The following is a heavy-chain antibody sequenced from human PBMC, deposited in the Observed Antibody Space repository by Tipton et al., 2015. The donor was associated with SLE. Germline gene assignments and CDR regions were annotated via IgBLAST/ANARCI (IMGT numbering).Heavy chain of an antibody. V-gene: IGHV4-59*08. CDR3: ARHGRSGWSGYFDY. Sequence: TLSLTCTVSGGSISSYYWSWIRQPPGKGLEWIGHIYYSGSADYNPSLKSRVTISVDTSKNQFSLKLSSVTAADTAVYYCARHGRSGWSGYFDYWGQEILVTVSS. CDR2: IYYSGSA. D-gene: IGHD6-19*01. CDR1: GGSISSYY. J-gene: IGHJ4*02.